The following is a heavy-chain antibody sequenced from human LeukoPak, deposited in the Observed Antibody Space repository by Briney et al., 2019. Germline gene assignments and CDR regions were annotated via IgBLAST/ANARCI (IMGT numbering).Heavy chain of an antibody. Sequence: SETLSLTCTVSGGSISSYYWSWIRQPAGKGLEWIGRIYTSGSTNYNPSLKSRVTMSVDTSKNQFSLKLSSVTAADMAVYYCAGGVWRITIVRGVILKVHYFDYWGQGTLVTVSS. CDR3: AGGVWRITIVRGVILKVHYFDY. V-gene: IGHV4-4*07. CDR1: GGSISSYY. D-gene: IGHD3-10*01. CDR2: IYTSGST. J-gene: IGHJ4*02.